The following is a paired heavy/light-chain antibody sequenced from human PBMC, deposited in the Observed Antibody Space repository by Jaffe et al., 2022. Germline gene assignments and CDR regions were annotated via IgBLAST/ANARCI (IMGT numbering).Heavy chain of an antibody. CDR3: AKTHGDYVLYFFDF. CDR1: GFSFSSYG. J-gene: IGHJ4*02. V-gene: IGHV3-23*01. Sequence: EVHLLESGGGLVQPGGSLRLSCAASGFSFSSYGMTWVRQAPGKGPEWVAGIGGSGVNTHYADSVKGRFTISRDNSKDTLYLHMNSLRAEDTAVYYCAKTHGDYVLYFFDFWGQGTLVTVSS. D-gene: IGHD4-17*01. CDR2: IGGSGVNT.
Light chain of an antibody. V-gene: IGKV4-1*01. Sequence: DIVMTQSPDSLAVSLGERATINCKSSQSVFYSSNNKNYLGWYQQKPGQPPKLLIYWASTRESGVPDRFSGSGSGTDFTLTISSLQAEDVAVYYCQQYYSKPLNFGGGTKVEIK. CDR2: WAS. J-gene: IGKJ4*01. CDR1: QSVFYSSNNKNY. CDR3: QQYYSKPLN.